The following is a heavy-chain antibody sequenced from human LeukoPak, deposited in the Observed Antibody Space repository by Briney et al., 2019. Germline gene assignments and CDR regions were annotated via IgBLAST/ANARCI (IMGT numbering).Heavy chain of an antibody. D-gene: IGHD3-9*01. CDR1: GGSISSGSYY. J-gene: IGHJ4*02. Sequence: PSQTLSLTCTVSGGSISSGSYYWSWIRQPAGKGLEWIGRIYTSGSTNYNPSLKSRVTISVDTSKNQFSLKLSSVTAADTAVYYCARERGDILTGYYSDYWGQGTLVTVSS. CDR2: IYTSGST. V-gene: IGHV4-61*02. CDR3: ARERGDILTGYYSDY.